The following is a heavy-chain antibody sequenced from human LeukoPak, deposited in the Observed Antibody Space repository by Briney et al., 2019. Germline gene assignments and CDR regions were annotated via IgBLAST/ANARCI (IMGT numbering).Heavy chain of an antibody. CDR1: GYSFTSYW. Sequence: GESLKISCKGSGYSFTSYWIGWVRQMPGKGLEWMGIIYPGDSDTRYSPSFQGQVTISADKSISTAYLQWSSLKASDTAMYYCARHIPRSKVVTPGFDYWGQGTLVTVSS. CDR3: ARHIPRSKVVTPGFDY. D-gene: IGHD4-23*01. J-gene: IGHJ4*02. CDR2: IYPGDSDT. V-gene: IGHV5-51*01.